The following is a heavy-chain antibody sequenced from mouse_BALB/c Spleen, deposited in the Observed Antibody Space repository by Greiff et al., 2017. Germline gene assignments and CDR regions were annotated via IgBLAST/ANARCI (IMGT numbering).Heavy chain of an antibody. CDR2: IDPETGGT. V-gene: IGHV1-15*01. CDR1: GYTFTDYE. Sequence: VQLQQSGAELVRPGASVTLSCKASGYTFTDYEMHWVKQTPVHGLEWIGAIDPETGGTAYNQKFKGKATLTADKSSSTAYMELRSLTSEDSAVYYCTRRGVGLVYFDYWGQGTTLTVSS. CDR3: TRRGVGLVYFDY. D-gene: IGHD4-1*01. J-gene: IGHJ2*01.